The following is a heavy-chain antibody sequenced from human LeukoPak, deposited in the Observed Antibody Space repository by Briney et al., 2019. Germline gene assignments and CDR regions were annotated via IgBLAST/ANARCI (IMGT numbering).Heavy chain of an antibody. CDR1: GFTFSSYA. J-gene: IGHJ4*02. Sequence: GGSLRLSCAGSGFTFSSYAMHWVRQAPGKGLEWVAVISYDGSNKYYADSVKGRFTISRDNSKNTLYLQMNSLRAEDTAVYYCAKGLSGSPPPYWGQGTLVTVSS. CDR2: ISYDGSNK. V-gene: IGHV3-30*04. CDR3: AKGLSGSPPPY. D-gene: IGHD3-10*01.